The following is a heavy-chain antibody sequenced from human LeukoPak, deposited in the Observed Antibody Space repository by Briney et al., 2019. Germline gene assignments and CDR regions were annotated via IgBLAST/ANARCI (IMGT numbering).Heavy chain of an antibody. V-gene: IGHV3-48*01. CDR1: GFTFSSYS. D-gene: IGHD3-10*01. J-gene: IGHJ5*02. Sequence: GGSLRLSCAASGFTFSSYSMNWVRQAPGKGLEWASYISSSSSTIYYADSVKGRFTISRDNAKNSLYLQMNSLRAEDTAVYYCARVQWFGELFWFDPWGQGTLVTVSS. CDR3: ARVQWFGELFWFDP. CDR2: ISSSSSTI.